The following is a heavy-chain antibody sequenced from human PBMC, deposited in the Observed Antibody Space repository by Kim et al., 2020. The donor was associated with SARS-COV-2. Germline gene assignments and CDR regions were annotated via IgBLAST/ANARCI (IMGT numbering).Heavy chain of an antibody. J-gene: IGHJ4*02. D-gene: IGHD3-22*01. V-gene: IGHV3-23*01. CDR2: ISNSGEYT. CDR1: GFTFSSYA. CDR3: AKTQSGGYNYFPFAH. Sequence: GGSLRLSCAASGFTFSSYALSWVRQAPGKGLEWVSTISNSGEYTYNAASVKGRSTISRDNSENTLYLQLSSLRVEDTAVYYCAKTQSGGYNYFPFAHWGQGALVTVSS.